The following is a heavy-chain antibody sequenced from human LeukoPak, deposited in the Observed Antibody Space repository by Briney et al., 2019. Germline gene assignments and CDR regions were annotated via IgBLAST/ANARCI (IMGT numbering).Heavy chain of an antibody. J-gene: IGHJ4*02. V-gene: IGHV4-34*01. CDR2: INHSGST. CDR1: GGSFSGYY. CDR3: ATSSHDLRDTDY. Sequence: PSETLSLTCAVYGGSFSGYYWSWIRQPPGKGLEWIGEINHSGSTNYNPSLKSRVTISVDTSKKQFSLKLSSVTAADTAVYYCATSSHDLRDTDYWGQGTLVTVSS. D-gene: IGHD2-21*01.